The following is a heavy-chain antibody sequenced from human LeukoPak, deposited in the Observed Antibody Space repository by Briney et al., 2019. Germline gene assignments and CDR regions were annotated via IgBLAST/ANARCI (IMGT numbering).Heavy chain of an antibody. V-gene: IGHV3-21*01. D-gene: IGHD5/OR15-5a*01. J-gene: IGHJ5*02. CDR1: GFTFSNYA. CDR2: ISRSGQNI. Sequence: GGSLRLSCAASGFTFSNYAMTWVRQPPGKGLQWVSSISRSGQNIDHADSVNGRFSISRDNARNSLYLQMNSLTAEDTAVYFCARVQAGSVSWLDPWGQGTLVTVSS. CDR3: ARVQAGSVSWLDP.